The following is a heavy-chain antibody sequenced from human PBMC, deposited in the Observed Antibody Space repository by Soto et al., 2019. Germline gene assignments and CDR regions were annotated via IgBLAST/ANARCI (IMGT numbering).Heavy chain of an antibody. V-gene: IGHV4-34*01. CDR1: GGSFSGYY. D-gene: IGHD3-22*01. Sequence: SETLSLTCAVYGGSFSGYYWSWIRQPPGKGLEWIGEINHSGSTNYNPSLKSRVTISVDTSKNQFPLKLSSVTAADTAVYYCARGVAYYYDSSGYIFDYWGQGTLVTVSS. J-gene: IGHJ4*02. CDR2: INHSGST. CDR3: ARGVAYYYDSSGYIFDY.